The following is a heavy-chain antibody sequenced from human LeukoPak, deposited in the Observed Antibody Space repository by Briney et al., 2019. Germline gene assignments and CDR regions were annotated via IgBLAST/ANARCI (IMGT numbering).Heavy chain of an antibody. CDR2: INWNGGST. CDR3: ARGFYYGSGSYSEGAFDI. J-gene: IGHJ3*02. D-gene: IGHD3-10*01. V-gene: IGHV3-20*04. CDR1: GFTFDDYG. Sequence: GGSLRLSCAASGFTFDDYGMSWVRQAPGKGLEWVSGINWNGGSTGYADSVKGRFTISRDNAKNSLYLQMNSLRAEDTAVYYCARGFYYGSGSYSEGAFDIWGQGTMVTVSS.